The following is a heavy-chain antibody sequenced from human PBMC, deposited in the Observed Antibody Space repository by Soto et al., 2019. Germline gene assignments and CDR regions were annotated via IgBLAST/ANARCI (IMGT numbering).Heavy chain of an antibody. CDR3: APELIAKDGMDV. CDR2: IYTDDNI. D-gene: IGHD2-21*01. CDR1: GFTVSGNY. Sequence: EVQLVESGGGLVQPGGSLRLSCAASGFTVSGNYVTWVRQAPGKGLEWVSVIYTDDNIYYADSVTGRFTISRDNSKNTFYLQMNRLRVEDTAVYYCAPELIAKDGMDVWGQGTTVTVSS. V-gene: IGHV3-53*01. J-gene: IGHJ6*02.